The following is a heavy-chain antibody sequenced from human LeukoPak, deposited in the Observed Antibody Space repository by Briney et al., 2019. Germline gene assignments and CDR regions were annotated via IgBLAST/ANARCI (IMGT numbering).Heavy chain of an antibody. Sequence: SQTLSLTCTVSGGSISSGDYYWSWIRQPPGKGLEWIGYIYYSGSTYYNPSLKSRVTISVDTSKNQFSLKLSSVTAADTAVYYCARTTFYEKAFDIWGQGTMVTVFS. CDR1: GGSISSGDYY. CDR2: IYYSGST. D-gene: IGHD2/OR15-2a*01. CDR3: ARTTFYEKAFDI. J-gene: IGHJ3*02. V-gene: IGHV4-30-4*01.